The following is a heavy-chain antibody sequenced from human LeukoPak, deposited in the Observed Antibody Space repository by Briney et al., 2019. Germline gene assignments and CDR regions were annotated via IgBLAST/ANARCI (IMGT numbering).Heavy chain of an antibody. CDR2: IYYSGST. CDR1: GGSISSSSYY. V-gene: IGHV4-61*05. CDR3: ASRAPGSGRPIDC. Sequence: KPSETLSLTCTVSGGSISSSSYYWGWIRQPPGKGLEWIGYIYYSGSTYYNPSLKSRVTISVDTSKNQFSLKVSSVTAADTAVYYCASRAPGSGRPIDCWGQGTLVTVSS. D-gene: IGHD3-10*01. J-gene: IGHJ4*02.